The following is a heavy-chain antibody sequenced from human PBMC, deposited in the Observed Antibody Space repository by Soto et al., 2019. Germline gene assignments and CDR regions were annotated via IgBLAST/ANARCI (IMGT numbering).Heavy chain of an antibody. Sequence: SETLSLTCAVSGGSISSTNWWSWVRQPPGKGLEWIGEIYHSGSTNSNPSLKSRVTTSVDKSKNQFSLRLSSVTAADTAVYYCASLDLAVAAYDYWGQGTLVTVSS. CDR3: ASLDLAVAAYDY. J-gene: IGHJ4*02. D-gene: IGHD6-19*01. CDR2: IYHSGST. CDR1: GGSISSTNW. V-gene: IGHV4-4*02.